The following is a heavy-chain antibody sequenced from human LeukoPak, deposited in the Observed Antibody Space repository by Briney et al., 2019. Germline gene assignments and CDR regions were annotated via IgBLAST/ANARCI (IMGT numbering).Heavy chain of an antibody. D-gene: IGHD3-10*01. V-gene: IGHV1-58*01. CDR3: AAATNTMVRGVPYGMDV. CDR1: GFTFTSSA. Sequence: SVKVSCKASGFTFTSSAVQWVRQARGQRLGWIGWIVVGSGNTNYAQKFQERVTITRDMSTSTAYMELSSLRSEDTAVYYCAAATNTMVRGVPYGMDVWGQGTTVTVSS. J-gene: IGHJ6*02. CDR2: IVVGSGNT.